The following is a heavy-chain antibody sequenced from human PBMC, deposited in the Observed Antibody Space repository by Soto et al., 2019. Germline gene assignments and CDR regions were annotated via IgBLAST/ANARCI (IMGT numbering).Heavy chain of an antibody. CDR3: ARMYYYDSSGYSPHFDY. CDR2: IYSGGST. CDR1: GFTVSSNY. D-gene: IGHD3-22*01. V-gene: IGHV3-53*01. Sequence: GGSLRLLCAASGFTVSSNYMSGVRQAPGKGLEWVSVIYSGGSTYYADSVKGRFTISRDNSKNTLYLQMNSLRAEDTAVYYCARMYYYDSSGYSPHFDYWGQGTLVTVSS. J-gene: IGHJ4*02.